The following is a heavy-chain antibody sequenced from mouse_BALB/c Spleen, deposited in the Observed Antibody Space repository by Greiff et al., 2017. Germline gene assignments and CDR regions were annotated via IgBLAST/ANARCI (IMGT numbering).Heavy chain of an antibody. Sequence: QVQLQQSGAELVRPGSSVKISCTASGYAFSSYWMNWVKQRPGQGLEWIGQIYPGDGDTNYNGKFKGKATLTADKSSSTAYMQLSSLTSEDSAVYFCARPTTVVAFDDWGQGTTLTVSS. CDR2: IYPGDGDT. J-gene: IGHJ2*01. CDR3: ARPTTVVAFDD. CDR1: GYAFSSYW. V-gene: IGHV1-80*01. D-gene: IGHD1-1*01.